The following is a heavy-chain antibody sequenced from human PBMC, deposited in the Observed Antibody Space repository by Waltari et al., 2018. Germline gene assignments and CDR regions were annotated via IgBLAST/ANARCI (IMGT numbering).Heavy chain of an antibody. J-gene: IGHJ3*02. V-gene: IGHV3-21*06. CDR3: ARLGPWAFDI. CDR1: GFTFGTYV. Sequence: EVQLVESGGGLVKPGGSLRRSCTASGFTFGTYVINWVRQAPGKGLEWVASISSGSGDYMFYADSVKGRFTISRDNAKNSVYLQMNRLRVEDTAVYYCARLGPWAFDIWGQGTVVGVSS. CDR2: ISSGSGDYM.